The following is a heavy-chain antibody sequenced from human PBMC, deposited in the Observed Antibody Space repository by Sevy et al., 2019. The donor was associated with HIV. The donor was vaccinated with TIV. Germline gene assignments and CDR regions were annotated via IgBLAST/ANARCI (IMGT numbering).Heavy chain of an antibody. CDR1: GGSITSYY. CDR2: IYYSGST. D-gene: IGHD3-22*01. CDR3: ARLRRHNSGFLNWFDP. Sequence: SETLSLTCAVSGGSITSYYWSWIRQPPGKGLEWIGYIYYSGSTNYNPTLNSRVTRSVDTSKNQLSLKLSSVAAADTAIYYCARLRRHNSGFLNWFDPWGQGTLVTVSS. J-gene: IGHJ5*02. V-gene: IGHV4-59*12.